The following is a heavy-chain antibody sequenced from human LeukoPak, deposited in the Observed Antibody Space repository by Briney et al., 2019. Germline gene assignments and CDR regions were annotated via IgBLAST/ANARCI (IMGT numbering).Heavy chain of an antibody. CDR2: IWYDGSNK. CDR3: AKAGYSYGSDYFDY. J-gene: IGHJ4*02. V-gene: IGHV3-33*06. D-gene: IGHD5-18*01. Sequence: GGSLRLSCAASGFTFSSYGMPWVRQAPGKGLEWVAVIWYDGSNKYYADSVKGRFTISRDNSKNTLYLQMNSLRAEDTAVYYCAKAGYSYGSDYFDYWGQGTLVTVSS. CDR1: GFTFSSYG.